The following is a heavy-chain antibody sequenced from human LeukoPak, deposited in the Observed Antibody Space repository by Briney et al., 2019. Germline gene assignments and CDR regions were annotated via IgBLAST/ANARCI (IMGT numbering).Heavy chain of an antibody. CDR1: GGSFSGYY. Sequence: SETLSLTCAVYGGSFSGYYWSWIRQPPGKGLEWIGEINHSGSTKYKPSLKSRVTISVDTSKNQFSLKLSSVTAADTAVYFCARGFRGDNFDYWGQGTLVTVSS. V-gene: IGHV4-34*01. CDR2: INHSGST. CDR3: ARGFRGDNFDY. D-gene: IGHD7-27*01. J-gene: IGHJ4*02.